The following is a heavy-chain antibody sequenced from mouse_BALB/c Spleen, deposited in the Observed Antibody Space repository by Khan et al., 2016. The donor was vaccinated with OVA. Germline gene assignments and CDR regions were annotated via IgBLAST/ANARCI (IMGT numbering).Heavy chain of an antibody. CDR2: INPKNGGT. CDR3: ARDAGRY. V-gene: IGHV1-18*01. CDR1: GYTFPEYT. J-gene: IGHJ4*01. D-gene: IGHD3-3*01. Sequence: VQLQQSGPELVKPGASVKISCKTSGYTFPEYTVHWVKQSLGKSLDWIGVINPKNGGTAYNQKFTGKATLTVDKSSSTAYMEFRSLTSDDSAVYYCARDAGRYWGQGTSVTVAS.